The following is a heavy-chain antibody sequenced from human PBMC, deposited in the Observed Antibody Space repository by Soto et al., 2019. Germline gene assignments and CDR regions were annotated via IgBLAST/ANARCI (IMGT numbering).Heavy chain of an antibody. CDR2: MNPNSGNT. J-gene: IGHJ6*03. Sequence: ASVKVSCKASGYTFTSYDINWVRQATRQGLEWMGWMNPNSGNTGYAQKFQGRVTMTRNTSISTAYMELSSLRSEDTAVYYCARGPLLFPGLPDYYYYYMAVWGKGTTVTVSS. CDR1: GYTFTSYD. CDR3: ARGPLLFPGLPDYYYYYMAV. D-gene: IGHD2-21*01. V-gene: IGHV1-8*01.